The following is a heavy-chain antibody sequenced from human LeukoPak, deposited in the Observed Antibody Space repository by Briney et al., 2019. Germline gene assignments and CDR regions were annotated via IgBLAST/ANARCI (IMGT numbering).Heavy chain of an antibody. D-gene: IGHD3-3*01. V-gene: IGHV4-59*08. CDR2: IYYSGST. J-gene: IGHJ3*02. CDR1: GGSISSFY. CDR3: ARTPIYSNYDFWSGYRGAFDI. Sequence: PSETLSLTCTVSGGSISSFYWSWIRQPPGKGLEWIGYIYYSGSTNYNPSLKSRVTISVDTSKNQFSLKLSSVTAADTAVYYCARTPIYSNYDFWSGYRGAFDIWGQGTMVTVSS.